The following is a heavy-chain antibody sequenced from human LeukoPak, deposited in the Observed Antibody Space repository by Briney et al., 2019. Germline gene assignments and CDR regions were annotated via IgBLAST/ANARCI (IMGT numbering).Heavy chain of an antibody. V-gene: IGHV4-34*01. CDR1: GVTFSGYY. J-gene: IGHJ5*02. Sequence: SETLSLTCAVYGVTFSGYYWSWVRQPPGKGLEWVGEINHSGSTNYNPSLKSRVTISVDTSKNQFSLMLSSVTAADTAVYYCASIVVPGNWFDPWGQGTLVTVSS. D-gene: IGHD2-2*01. CDR2: INHSGST. CDR3: ASIVVPGNWFDP.